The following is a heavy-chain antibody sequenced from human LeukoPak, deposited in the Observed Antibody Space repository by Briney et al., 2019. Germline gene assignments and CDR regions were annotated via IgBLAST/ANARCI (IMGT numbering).Heavy chain of an antibody. CDR3: ARGGSGTEYQLLYYYYYYYMDV. D-gene: IGHD2-2*01. V-gene: IGHV3-21*01. CDR1: GFTFSSYS. Sequence: GGSLRLSCAASGFTFSSYSMNWVRQAPGKGLEWVSSISSRSSYIYYADSVKGRFTISRDNAKNSLYLQMNSLRAEDTAVYYCARGGSGTEYQLLYYYYYYYMDVWGKGTTVTVSS. J-gene: IGHJ6*03. CDR2: ISSRSSYI.